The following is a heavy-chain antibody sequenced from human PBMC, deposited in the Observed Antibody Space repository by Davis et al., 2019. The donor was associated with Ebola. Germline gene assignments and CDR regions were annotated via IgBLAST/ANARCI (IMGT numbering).Heavy chain of an antibody. D-gene: IGHD3-22*01. CDR2: ISQSGST. CDR3: ARGLTYYYDSSGYY. CDR1: GGSISGYY. V-gene: IGHV4-34*01. Sequence: SETLSLTCTVSGGSISGYYWSWIRQPPGKGLEWIGKISQSGSTNYNPSLKSRVTISVDTSKNQFSLKLSSVTAADTAVYYCARGLTYYYDSSGYYWGQGTLVTVSS. J-gene: IGHJ4*02.